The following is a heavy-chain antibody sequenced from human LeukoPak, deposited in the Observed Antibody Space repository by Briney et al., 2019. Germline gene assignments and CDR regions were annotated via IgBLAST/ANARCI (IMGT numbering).Heavy chain of an antibody. CDR3: TRDHCRGDNCPSFDY. CDR1: GYTFTSFG. Sequence: ASVKVSCKPSGYTFTSFGISWVRQAPRQGLEWMGWIGAYNGDTNYAQKFQGRVTMTTDTSTSTAYMDLRSLRSDDTAVYYCTRDHCRGDNCPSFDYWGQGTLVTVSS. CDR2: IGAYNGDT. J-gene: IGHJ4*02. V-gene: IGHV1-18*04. D-gene: IGHD2-15*01.